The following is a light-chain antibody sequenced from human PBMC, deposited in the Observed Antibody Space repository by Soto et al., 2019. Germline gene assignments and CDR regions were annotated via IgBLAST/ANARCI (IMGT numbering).Light chain of an antibody. CDR3: QQYNNWPMYT. J-gene: IGKJ2*01. Sequence: EIVMTQSPATLSVSPGERATLSCRASQSVSSNLAWYQQKPGQAPRLLLYGASTRATCIPARFSGSGSGTEFTLTISSLQSEDFAVYYWQQYNNWPMYTFGQGTKLEIK. CDR1: QSVSSN. V-gene: IGKV3-15*01. CDR2: GAS.